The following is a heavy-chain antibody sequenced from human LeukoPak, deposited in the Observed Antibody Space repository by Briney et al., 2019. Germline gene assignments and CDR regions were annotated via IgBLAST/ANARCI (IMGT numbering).Heavy chain of an antibody. CDR3: WGYCSSTSCYGVGYYYYGMDV. CDR1: GFTFSDYY. CDR2: ISSSGSII. V-gene: IGHV3-11*01. J-gene: IGHJ6*02. D-gene: IGHD2-2*01. Sequence: GGSLRLSCAASGFTFSDYYMSWIRQAPGKGLEWVSYISSSGSIIYYTDSVKGRFTISRDNAKNSLYLQMNSLRAEDTAAYYCWGYCSSTSCYGVGYYYYGMDVWGQGTTVTVSS.